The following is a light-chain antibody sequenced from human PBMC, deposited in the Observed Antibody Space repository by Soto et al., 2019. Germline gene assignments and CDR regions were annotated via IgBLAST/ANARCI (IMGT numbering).Light chain of an antibody. J-gene: IGLJ2*01. CDR2: EVS. V-gene: IGLV2-23*02. Sequence: QSVLTQPASVSGSPGQSITISCTGTSSDVGSHNFVSWYQQHPGKAPELMIFEVSKRPSGVSNRFSGSKSGNTASLTISGLQAEDEADYYCYSYVGSISFGGGTKLIVL. CDR3: YSYVGSIS. CDR1: SSDVGSHNF.